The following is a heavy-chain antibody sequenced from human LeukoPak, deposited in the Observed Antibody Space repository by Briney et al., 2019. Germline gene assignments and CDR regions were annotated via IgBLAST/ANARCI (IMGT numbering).Heavy chain of an antibody. CDR1: EYSYTSYW. CDR3: ARQRLGYSYGYDY. CDR2: IYPGDSDT. V-gene: IGHV5-51*01. Sequence: GESLKISCKGSEYSYTSYWIGWVRQMPGKGLEWMGIIYPGDSDTRYSPSFQGQVTISADKSISTAYLQWSSLKASDTAMYYCARQRLGYSYGYDYWGQGTLVTVSS. J-gene: IGHJ4*02. D-gene: IGHD5-18*01.